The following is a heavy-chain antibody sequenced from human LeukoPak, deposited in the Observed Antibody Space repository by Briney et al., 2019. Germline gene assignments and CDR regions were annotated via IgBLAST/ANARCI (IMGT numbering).Heavy chain of an antibody. J-gene: IGHJ4*02. CDR2: INSDGSST. CDR3: ARVRAVTGGFDH. CDR1: GFTFSNYW. D-gene: IGHD6-19*01. V-gene: IGHV3-74*01. Sequence: GGSLRLSCAASGFTFSNYWMHWVRQAPGKGLVWVSRINSDGSSTNYADSVKGQFTISRDNAKNTLYLQMNSLRAEDTAVYYCARVRAVTGGFDHWGQGTLVTVSS.